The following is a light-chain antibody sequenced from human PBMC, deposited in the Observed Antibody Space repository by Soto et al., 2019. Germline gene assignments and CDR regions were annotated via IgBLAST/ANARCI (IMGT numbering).Light chain of an antibody. V-gene: IGKV3-20*01. J-gene: IGKJ1*01. Sequence: EIVLTQSPGTLSLSPGGRATLSCRASQSVSSSYLAWYQQKPGQAPRLVIYGASSRATGIPDRFSGSGSGTDFTLTMSRLEPEDFAVYYCHQYGSSRWTFGQGTKVDIK. CDR3: HQYGSSRWT. CDR2: GAS. CDR1: QSVSSSY.